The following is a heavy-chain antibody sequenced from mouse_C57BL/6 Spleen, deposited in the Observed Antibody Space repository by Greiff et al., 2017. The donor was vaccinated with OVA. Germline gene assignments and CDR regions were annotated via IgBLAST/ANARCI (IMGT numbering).Heavy chain of an antibody. CDR3: TGGWYHCFDY. V-gene: IGHV6-3*01. J-gene: IGHJ2*01. CDR2: IRLKSDNYAT. CDR1: GFTFSNYW. D-gene: IGHD2-1*01. Sequence: DVHLVESGGGLVQPGGSMKLSCVASGFTFSNYWMNWVRQSPEKGLEWVAQIRLKSDNYATPYAESVKGRFTISRDDSKSSVYLQMNNLRAEDTGSYYCTGGWYHCFDYWGQGTTLTVSA.